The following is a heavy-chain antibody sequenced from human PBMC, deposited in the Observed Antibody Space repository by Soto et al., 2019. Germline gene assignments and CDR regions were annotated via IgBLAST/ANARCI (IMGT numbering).Heavy chain of an antibody. J-gene: IGHJ4*02. Sequence: ASVTVSCKVSGYTLTELSMHWVRQAPGKGLEWMGGFDPEDGETIYAQKFQGRVTMTEDTSTDTAYMELSSLRSEDTAVYYCATLAPGIAVAGTFDYWGQGTLVTVSS. CDR1: GYTLTELS. V-gene: IGHV1-24*01. D-gene: IGHD6-19*01. CDR2: FDPEDGET. CDR3: ATLAPGIAVAGTFDY.